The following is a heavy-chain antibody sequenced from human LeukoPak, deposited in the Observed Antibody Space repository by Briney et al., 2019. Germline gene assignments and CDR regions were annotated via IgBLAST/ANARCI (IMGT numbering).Heavy chain of an antibody. CDR3: ARLPPPDYYDNSGNDAFDI. CDR1: GGSFSGYY. Sequence: SETLSLTCAVYGGSFSGYYWSWIRQPPGKGLEWIGEINHSGSTNYNPSLKSRVTISVDTSKNQFSLKLSSVTAADTAVYYCARLPPPDYYDNSGNDAFDIWGQGTMVTVSS. D-gene: IGHD3-22*01. CDR2: INHSGST. J-gene: IGHJ3*02. V-gene: IGHV4-34*01.